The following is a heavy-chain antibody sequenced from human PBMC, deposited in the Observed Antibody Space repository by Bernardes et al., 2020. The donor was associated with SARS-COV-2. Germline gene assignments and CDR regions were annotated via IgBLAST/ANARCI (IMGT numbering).Heavy chain of an antibody. Sequence: SETLSLTCAVSGGSISSSNWWSWVRQPPGKGLEWIGEIYHSGSTNYNPSLKSRVTISVDKSKNQFSLKLSSVTAADTAVYYCARVTNNLRGDWFDPWGQGTLVTVSS. J-gene: IGHJ5*02. CDR2: IYHSGST. CDR3: ARVTNNLRGDWFDP. CDR1: GGSISSSNW. V-gene: IGHV4-4*02. D-gene: IGHD1-1*01.